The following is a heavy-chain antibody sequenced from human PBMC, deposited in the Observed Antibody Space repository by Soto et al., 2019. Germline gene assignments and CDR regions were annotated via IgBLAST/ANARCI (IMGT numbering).Heavy chain of an antibody. CDR2: ISAYNGNT. CDR3: ARGCSGGSCYWDDAFDI. J-gene: IGHJ3*02. D-gene: IGHD2-15*01. CDR1: GYTFTSYG. V-gene: IGHV1-18*01. Sequence: ASVKVSCKASGYTFTSYGISWVRQAPGQRLEWMGWISAYNGNTNYAQKLQGRVTMTTDTSTSTAYMELRSLRSDDTAVYYCARGCSGGSCYWDDAFDIWGQGTMVTVSS.